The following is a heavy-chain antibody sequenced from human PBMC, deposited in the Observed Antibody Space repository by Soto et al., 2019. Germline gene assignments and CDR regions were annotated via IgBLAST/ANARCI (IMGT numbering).Heavy chain of an antibody. CDR1: GFTFSSYS. Sequence: EVQLVESGGGLVQPGGSLRLSCAASGFTFSSYSMNWVRQAPGKGLEWVSYITGGSNTIYYADSVKGRFTISRDDAKNSLCLQMNSLRAEDTAVFYCAGGGSTWWYSYWGQGTLVTVSS. D-gene: IGHD2-15*01. CDR2: ITGGSNTI. J-gene: IGHJ4*02. CDR3: AGGGSTWWYSY. V-gene: IGHV3-48*01.